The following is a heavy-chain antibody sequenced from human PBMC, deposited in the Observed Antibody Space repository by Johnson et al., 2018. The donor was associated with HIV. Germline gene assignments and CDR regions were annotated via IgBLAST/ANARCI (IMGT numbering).Heavy chain of an antibody. CDR2: INSDGSST. CDR3: AREGTYYYDNSGYNDAFDV. Sequence: VQLVESGGGLVQPGGSLRLSCAASGFTFSSYWMHWVRQAPGKGLVWVSRINSDGSSTSYADSVKGRIPTSRDNDKNTLYLQKNSLRAEDTSVYYCAREGTYYYDNSGYNDAFDVWGQGTMVTVSS. CDR1: GFTFSSYW. D-gene: IGHD3-22*01. J-gene: IGHJ3*01. V-gene: IGHV3-74*01.